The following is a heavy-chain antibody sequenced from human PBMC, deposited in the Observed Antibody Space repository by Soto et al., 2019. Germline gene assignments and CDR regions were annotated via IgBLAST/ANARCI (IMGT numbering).Heavy chain of an antibody. Sequence: SETLSLTCAVHGGSFSSYYWDWIRQPPGKGLEWIGEVNHGGTSNYNPSLKSRITINPDTSKNQFSLHLSSVTPEDTAVYYCARVQHPAYFHYWGQGTPVTVSS. V-gene: IGHV4-34*01. CDR2: VNHGGTS. J-gene: IGHJ4*02. CDR1: GGSFSSYY. CDR3: ARVQHPAYFHY.